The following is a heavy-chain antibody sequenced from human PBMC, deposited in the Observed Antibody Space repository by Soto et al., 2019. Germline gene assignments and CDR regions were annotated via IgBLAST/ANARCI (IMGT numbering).Heavy chain of an antibody. CDR2: IYYSGST. J-gene: IGHJ6*02. CDR1: GGSVSSGSYY. Sequence: SETLSLTCTVSGGSVSSGSYYWSWIRQPPGKGLVWFGYIYYSGSTNYNPSLKSRVTISVDTSKNQFSLKLSSVTAADTALYYCAGPWAAPGDDYYYGMDVWGQGTTVTVS. D-gene: IGHD3-16*01. V-gene: IGHV4-61*01. CDR3: AGPWAAPGDDYYYGMDV.